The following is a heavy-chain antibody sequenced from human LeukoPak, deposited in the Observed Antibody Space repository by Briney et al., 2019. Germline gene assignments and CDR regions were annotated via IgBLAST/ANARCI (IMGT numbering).Heavy chain of an antibody. D-gene: IGHD2-2*02. CDR1: GYTFTSYG. V-gene: IGHV1-18*01. CDR2: ISAYNGNT. CDR3: ARNIVVVPAAIFDYYYYYMDV. J-gene: IGHJ6*03. Sequence: ASVKVSCKASGYTFTSYGISWLRQAPGQGLEWMGWISAYNGNTNYAQKLQGRVTMTTDTSTSTAYMELRSLRSDDTAVYYCARNIVVVPAAIFDYYYYYMDVWGKGTTVTVSS.